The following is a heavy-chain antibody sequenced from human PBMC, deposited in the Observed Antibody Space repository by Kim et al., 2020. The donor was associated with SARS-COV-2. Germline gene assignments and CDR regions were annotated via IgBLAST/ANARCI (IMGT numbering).Heavy chain of an antibody. Sequence: SVKVSCKASGFTFTSSAVQWVRQARGQRLEWIGWIVVGSGNTNYAQKFQERVTLTRDMSTSTAYMELSSLRSEDTAVYYCAAIFSGPSYGDYHYFDYWGQGTLVTVSS. J-gene: IGHJ4*02. CDR1: GFTFTSSA. CDR2: IVVGSGNT. V-gene: IGHV1-58*01. CDR3: AAIFSGPSYGDYHYFDY. D-gene: IGHD4-17*01.